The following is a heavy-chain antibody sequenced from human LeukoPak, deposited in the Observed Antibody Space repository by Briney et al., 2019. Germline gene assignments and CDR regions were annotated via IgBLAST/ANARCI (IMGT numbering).Heavy chain of an antibody. CDR3: ARSGYDFDYYYYYGMDV. V-gene: IGHV1-8*01. Sequence: ASVKVSCKASGYTFTSYDINWVRQATGQGLEWMGWMNPNSGNTGYAQKFQGRVTMTRNTSISTAYMELGSLRSEDTAVYYCARSGYDFDYYYYYGMDVWGQGTTVTVSS. CDR2: MNPNSGNT. J-gene: IGHJ6*02. D-gene: IGHD5-12*01. CDR1: GYTFTSYD.